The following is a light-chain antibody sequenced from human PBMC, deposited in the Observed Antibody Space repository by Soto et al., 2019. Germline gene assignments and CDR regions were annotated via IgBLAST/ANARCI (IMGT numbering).Light chain of an antibody. J-gene: IGKJ1*01. V-gene: IGKV1-5*01. CDR2: DAS. Sequence: LPITQSPSTPSASVGERVTNTCRASQSIVSWLAWYQQKPGKAPKLLIYDASNLESGVPSRFSGSASGTEFTLTISSLQPDDFATYYCQQYHDFPWTFGQGTKVDIK. CDR3: QQYHDFPWT. CDR1: QSIVSW.